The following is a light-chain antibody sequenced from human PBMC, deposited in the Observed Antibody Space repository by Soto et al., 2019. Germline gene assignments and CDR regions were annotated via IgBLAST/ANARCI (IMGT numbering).Light chain of an antibody. V-gene: IGLV2-14*03. CDR3: SSYTSDNTYV. CDR1: SSDVGCYNY. J-gene: IGLJ1*01. CDR2: DVS. Sequence: QSALTQPASVSGSPGQSITISCSGTSSDVGCYNYVSWYQQHPGKAPRVMIYDVSNRPSGVSDRFSGSKSGNTATLTISGLQAEDEADYYCSSYTSDNTYVFASGTKLTVL.